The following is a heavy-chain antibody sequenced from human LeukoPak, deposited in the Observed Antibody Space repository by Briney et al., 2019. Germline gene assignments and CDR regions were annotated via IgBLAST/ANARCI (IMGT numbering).Heavy chain of an antibody. CDR1: GGSFSGYY. J-gene: IGHJ5*02. D-gene: IGHD3-9*01. CDR2: INHSGST. V-gene: IGHV4-34*01. CDR3: ARVGYNILTGYYPFDP. Sequence: SETLSLTCAVYGGSFSGYYWSWIRQPPGKGLEWIGEINHSGSTNYNPSLKSRATISVDTSKNQFSLKLSSVTAADTAVYYCARVGYNILTGYYPFDPWGQGTLVTVSS.